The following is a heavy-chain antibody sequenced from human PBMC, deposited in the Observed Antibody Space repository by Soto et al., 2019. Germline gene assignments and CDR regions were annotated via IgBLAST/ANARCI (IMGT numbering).Heavy chain of an antibody. CDR1: GGSISSYY. V-gene: IGHV4-59*08. J-gene: IGHJ5*02. CDR3: ARSHSGSYSFWFDP. Sequence: TSETLSLTCTVSGGSISSYYWSWIRQPPGKGLEWIGYIYYSGSTNYNPSLKSRVTISVDTSKNQFSLNLSSVTAADTAVYYWARSHSGSYSFWFDPWGQGTLVTVSS. CDR2: IYYSGST. D-gene: IGHD1-26*01.